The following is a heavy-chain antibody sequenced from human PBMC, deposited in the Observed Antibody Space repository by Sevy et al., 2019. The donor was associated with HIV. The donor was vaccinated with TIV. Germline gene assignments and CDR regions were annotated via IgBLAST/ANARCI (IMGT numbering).Heavy chain of an antibody. CDR2: ISGSGITT. CDR1: GFSFSSYA. CDR3: ARVAGSGTYHTGDFDY. V-gene: IGHV3-23*01. Sequence: GGSLRLSCAASGFSFSSYAMSWVRQAPGKGLEWVSGISGSGITTYYADSVKGRFTISRDNSKNTLHLQMNSLRAEDTAIYFCARVAGSGTYHTGDFDYWGQGTLVTVSS. J-gene: IGHJ4*02. D-gene: IGHD3-10*01.